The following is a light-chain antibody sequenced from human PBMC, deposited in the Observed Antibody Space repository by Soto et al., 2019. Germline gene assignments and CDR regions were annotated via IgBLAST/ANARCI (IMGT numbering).Light chain of an antibody. Sequence: EIVMTEAPFTLSVSPGERATLSCRASQFVSSNLAWYQQKPGQAPRLLIYGASTRATGIPARFSGSGSGTDFTLTISSLQSEDFAVYYCQQYGSSPITFGQGTRLEIK. V-gene: IGKV3D-15*02. CDR3: QQYGSSPIT. J-gene: IGKJ5*01. CDR1: QFVSSN. CDR2: GAS.